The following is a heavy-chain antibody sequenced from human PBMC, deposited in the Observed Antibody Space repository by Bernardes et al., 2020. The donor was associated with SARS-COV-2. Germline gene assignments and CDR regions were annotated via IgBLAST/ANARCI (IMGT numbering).Heavy chain of an antibody. D-gene: IGHD2-2*01. V-gene: IGHV3-23*01. CDR3: AKDIVVVPAAYYYYGMDV. CDR2: ISGSGGST. J-gene: IGHJ6*02. CDR1: GFTFSSYA. Sequence: LRLYCAASGFTFSSYAMSWVRQATGKGLEWVSAISGSGGSTYYADSVKGRFTISRDNSKNTLYLQMNSLRAEDTAVYYCAKDIVVVPAAYYYYGMDVWGQGTTVTVSS.